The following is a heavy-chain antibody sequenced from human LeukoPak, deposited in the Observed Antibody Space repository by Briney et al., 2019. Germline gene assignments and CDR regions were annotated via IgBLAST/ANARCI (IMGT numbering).Heavy chain of an antibody. CDR3: ARDLKRGYSSGRYSWGTGSSNDF. CDR1: GYTFTSYY. V-gene: IGHV1-46*01. CDR2: INPSGGST. D-gene: IGHD6-19*01. Sequence: ASVKVSCKASGYTFTSYYMHWVRQAPGQGLEWMGIINPSGGSTSYVQKFQGRVTMTTDTSTSTTYMELRSLRSDDTAVYYRARDLKRGYSSGRYSWGTGSSNDFWGQGTLVTVSS. J-gene: IGHJ4*02.